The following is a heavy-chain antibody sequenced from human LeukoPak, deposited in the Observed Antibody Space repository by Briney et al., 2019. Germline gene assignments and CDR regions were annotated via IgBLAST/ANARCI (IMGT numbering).Heavy chain of an antibody. D-gene: IGHD3-9*01. Sequence: GGSLGLSCAASGFTFSSYDMHWVRQATGKGLEWVSGIGTTGDTYYPASVKGRFTISRENAKNSLYLQMNSLRAGDTAVYYCARGDILTDYSFDPWGQGTLVIVSS. J-gene: IGHJ5*02. V-gene: IGHV3-13*04. CDR1: GFTFSSYD. CDR3: ARGDILTDYSFDP. CDR2: IGTTGDT.